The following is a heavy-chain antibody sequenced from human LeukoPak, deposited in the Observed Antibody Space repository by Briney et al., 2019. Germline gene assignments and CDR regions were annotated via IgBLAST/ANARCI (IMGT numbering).Heavy chain of an antibody. J-gene: IGHJ5*02. Sequence: SVKVSCKASGGTFSSYAISWVRQAPGQGLEWMGGIIPIFGTANYAQKFQGRVTITADESTSTAYMELSSLRSEDTAVYYCARDLGVRGVIPGRFDPWGQGTLVTVSS. CDR3: ARDLGVRGVIPGRFDP. CDR1: GGTFSSYA. D-gene: IGHD3-10*01. V-gene: IGHV1-69*13. CDR2: IIPIFGTA.